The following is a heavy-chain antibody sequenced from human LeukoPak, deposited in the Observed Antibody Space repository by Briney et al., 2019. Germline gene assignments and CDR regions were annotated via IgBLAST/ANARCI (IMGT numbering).Heavy chain of an antibody. CDR3: GKTTAGYSSGQKPAWPVDY. CDR1: GFTFGSFA. CDR2: IFGSGGSP. Sequence: GGSLRLSCEASGFTFGSFAMYWVRQAPGKGLDWIAGIFGSGGSPHYADSVKGRFTISRDNSKNTVYLQINSLRAEDTAVYYCGKTTAGYSSGQKPAWPVDYWGQGTLVTVSP. V-gene: IGHV3-23*01. D-gene: IGHD5-18*01. J-gene: IGHJ4*02.